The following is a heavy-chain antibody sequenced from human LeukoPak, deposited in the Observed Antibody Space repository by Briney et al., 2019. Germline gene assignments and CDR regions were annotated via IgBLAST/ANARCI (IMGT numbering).Heavy chain of an antibody. V-gene: IGHV4-59*08. CDR1: GGSISSYY. Sequence: PSETLSLTCTVPGGSISSYYWSWIRQPPGKGLEWIGYIYYSGSTNYNPSLKSRVTISVDTSKNQFSLKLRSLTAADTAVYYCARHVGYGNNWFDPWGQGTLVTVSS. CDR2: IYYSGST. CDR3: ARHVGYGNNWFDP. D-gene: IGHD5-18*01. J-gene: IGHJ5*02.